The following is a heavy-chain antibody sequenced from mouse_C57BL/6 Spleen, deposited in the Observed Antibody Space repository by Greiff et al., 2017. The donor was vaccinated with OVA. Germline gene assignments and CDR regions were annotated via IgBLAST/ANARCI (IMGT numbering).Heavy chain of an antibody. CDR2: ISSGGDYI. CDR1: GFTFSSYA. V-gene: IGHV5-9-1*02. J-gene: IGHJ1*03. D-gene: IGHD1-1*01. CDR3: TRYPLYGSSPHWYFDV. Sequence: EVKLVESGEGLVKPGGSLKLSCAASGFTFSSYAMSWVRQTPEKRLEWVAYISSGGDYIYYADTVKGRFTISRDNARNTLYLQMSSLKSEDTAMYYCTRYPLYGSSPHWYFDVWGTGTTVTVSS.